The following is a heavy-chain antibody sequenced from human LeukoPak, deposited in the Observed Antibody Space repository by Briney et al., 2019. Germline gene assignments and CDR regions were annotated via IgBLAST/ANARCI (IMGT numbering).Heavy chain of an antibody. D-gene: IGHD2/OR15-2a*01. Sequence: GGSLRLSCAVSGFTFSDYAMHWVRQAPGKGLEWVALLQYDGNNKYYVDSVKGRFTISRDISKNTLYLQTNSLRPDDTAVYYCAKDSKHYSMDVWGQGTTVTVS. CDR3: AKDSKHYSMDV. CDR1: GFTFSDYA. CDR2: LQYDGNNK. V-gene: IGHV3-30*02. J-gene: IGHJ6*02.